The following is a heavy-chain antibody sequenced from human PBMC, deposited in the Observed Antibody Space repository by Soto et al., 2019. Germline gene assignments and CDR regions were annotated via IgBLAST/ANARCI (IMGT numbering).Heavy chain of an antibody. D-gene: IGHD3-22*01. Sequence: GXSVKVSCKASGGTFSSYGISWVRQAPGQGLEWMGGIIPIFGTEKYSQKFQDRVTITADESTNTVYMELSSLRSGDTAVYYCARHSSSGYYEAEYYFDYWGQGTLVTVSS. V-gene: IGHV1-69*01. CDR1: GGTFSSYG. J-gene: IGHJ4*02. CDR2: IIPIFGTE. CDR3: ARHSSSGYYEAEYYFDY.